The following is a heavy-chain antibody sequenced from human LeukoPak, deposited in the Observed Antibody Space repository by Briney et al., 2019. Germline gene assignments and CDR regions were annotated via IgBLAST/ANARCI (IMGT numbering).Heavy chain of an antibody. CDR1: GFTFSSYE. D-gene: IGHD3-10*01. CDR2: ISSSGSTI. J-gene: IGHJ4*02. Sequence: PGGSLRLSCAASGFTFSSYEMNWVRRAPGKGLEWVSYISSSGSTIYYADSVKGRFTISRDNAKNSLYLQMNSLRAEDTAVYYCARDRPYGSGRERYFDYWGQGTLVTVSS. V-gene: IGHV3-48*03. CDR3: ARDRPYGSGRERYFDY.